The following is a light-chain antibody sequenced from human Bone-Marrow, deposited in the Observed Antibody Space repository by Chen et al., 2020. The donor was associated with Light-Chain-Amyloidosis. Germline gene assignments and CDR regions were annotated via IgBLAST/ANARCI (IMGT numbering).Light chain of an antibody. CDR2: GNT. CDR3: QSYDSSLSSSV. Sequence: QSVVTQPPSVSGAPGQRVTISCTGSTSNIGAGYGVHWYQQVPGTAPKLLIYGNTNRPSGVPDRFSASKSGTSASLAITGLQAEDEADYYCQSYDSSLSSSVFGGGTKLTVL. CDR1: TSNIGAGYG. J-gene: IGLJ2*01. V-gene: IGLV1-40*01.